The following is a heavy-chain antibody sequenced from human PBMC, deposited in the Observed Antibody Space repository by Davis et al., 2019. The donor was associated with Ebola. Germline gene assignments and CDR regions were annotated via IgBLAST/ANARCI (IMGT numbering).Heavy chain of an antibody. CDR2: INHSGST. J-gene: IGHJ4*02. V-gene: IGHV4-39*07. CDR1: GGSISSAVNY. CDR3: ARGRPFF. Sequence: SETLPLPCTVSGGSISSAVNYWSWIRQPPGRGLEWVEDINHSGSTNYNPSLKIRVTLAVDTSKYQFSLRLSSVTAADTAVYYCARGRPFFWGQGTLVTVSS. D-gene: IGHD2/OR15-2a*01.